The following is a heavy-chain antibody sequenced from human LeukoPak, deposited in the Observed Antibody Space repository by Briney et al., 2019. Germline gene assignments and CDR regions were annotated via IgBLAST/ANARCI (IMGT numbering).Heavy chain of an antibody. D-gene: IGHD4-17*01. J-gene: IGHJ6*03. Sequence: GGSLRLSCVASGFTFRGYGMHWVRQAAGKGLEWLSLLWYDGSNEYYADSVKGRFTISRDNSKNTLYLQMNSLRAEDTAVYYCAKGMTTGPRSVYHYMDVWGKGTTVTVSS. CDR3: AKGMTTGPRSVYHYMDV. V-gene: IGHV3-33*06. CDR2: LWYDGSNE. CDR1: GFTFRGYG.